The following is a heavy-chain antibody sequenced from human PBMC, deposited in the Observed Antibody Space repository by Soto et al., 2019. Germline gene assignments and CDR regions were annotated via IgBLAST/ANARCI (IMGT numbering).Heavy chain of an antibody. V-gene: IGHV1-46*02. D-gene: IGHD5-12*01. CDR2: INPSGGST. CDR1: GERFNSYY. CDR3: ARHNVEMATTYDY. J-gene: IGHJ4*02. Sequence: GASVKVSCKASGERFNSYYMQWVRQAPGQGLEWMGIINPSGGSTSYAQKFQGRVTMTRDTSTSTVYMELSSLRSEDTAVYYCARHNVEMATTYDYWGQGTLVTVSS.